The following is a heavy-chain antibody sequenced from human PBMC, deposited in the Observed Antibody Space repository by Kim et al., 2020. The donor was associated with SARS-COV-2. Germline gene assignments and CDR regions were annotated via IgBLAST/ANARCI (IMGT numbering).Heavy chain of an antibody. Sequence: SETLSLTCTVSGGSINNNYWTWIRQPPGKRLEWIGYIYYRGTTNYNPSLQSRVTMSIDTSKNQFSLQLSSVTAADTAVYYCARELPHNWFDPWGQGTLGT. V-gene: IGHV4-59*13. D-gene: IGHD2-15*01. CDR2: IYYRGTT. CDR3: ARELPHNWFDP. CDR1: GGSINNNY. J-gene: IGHJ5*02.